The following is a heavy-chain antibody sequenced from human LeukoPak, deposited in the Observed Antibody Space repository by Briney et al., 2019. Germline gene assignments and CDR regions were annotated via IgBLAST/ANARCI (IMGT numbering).Heavy chain of an antibody. CDR3: ARQVGLIDAFDV. D-gene: IGHD1-26*01. CDR2: IYYRGST. V-gene: IGHV4-59*08. J-gene: IGHJ3*01. Sequence: SETLSLTCTVSGDSINNYYWSWIRQPPGKGLEWIGYIYYRGSTNYNPSLKSRVTISVDTSKNQFSLKLSSVTAADTAVYYCARQVGLIDAFDVWGQGTMVTVSS. CDR1: GDSINNYY.